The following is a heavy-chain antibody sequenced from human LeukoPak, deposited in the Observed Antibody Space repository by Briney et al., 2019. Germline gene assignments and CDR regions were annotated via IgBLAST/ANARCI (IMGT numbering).Heavy chain of an antibody. V-gene: IGHV3-66*04. CDR2: IYSGGST. D-gene: IGHD2-2*01. Sequence: GGSLRLSCAASGFTVSSNYMSWVRQAPGKGLEWVSVIYSGGSTYYAGSVKGRFTISRDNSKNTLYLQMNSLGAEDTAVYYCARQPLVDRSVTVVAPQTPFDYWGQGTLVTVSS. CDR1: GFTVSSNY. J-gene: IGHJ4*02. CDR3: ARQPLVDRSVTVVAPQTPFDY.